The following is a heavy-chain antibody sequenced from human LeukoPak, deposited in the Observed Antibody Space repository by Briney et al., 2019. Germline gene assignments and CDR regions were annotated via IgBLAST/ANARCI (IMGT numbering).Heavy chain of an antibody. CDR3: AKTDQIVVVITSFDY. CDR1: GFTFSAFA. D-gene: IGHD3-22*01. Sequence: PGGSLRLSCAASGFTFSAFAMTWVRQAPGKGLEWVSAISGSGGSTYYADSVKGRFTISRDNSKNTLYLQMNSLRAEDTAVYYRAKTDQIVVVITSFDYWGQGTLVTVSS. CDR2: ISGSGGST. V-gene: IGHV3-23*01. J-gene: IGHJ4*02.